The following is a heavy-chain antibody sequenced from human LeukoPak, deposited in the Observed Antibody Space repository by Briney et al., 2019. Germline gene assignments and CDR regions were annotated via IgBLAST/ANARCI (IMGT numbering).Heavy chain of an antibody. CDR1: GFTFSGYT. CDR2: IISHGGSK. J-gene: IGHJ6*03. D-gene: IGHD3-3*01. Sequence: GGSLRLSCAASGFTFSGYTLHWVRQAPGKGLEYVSAIISHGGSKHYADSVKGRFTVSRDNSKNTLYLQIDSLRAEDMAVYYCARITMGATSANFYYYFLDAWGKGTTVTVSS. CDR3: ARITMGATSANFYYYFLDA. V-gene: IGHV3-64*02.